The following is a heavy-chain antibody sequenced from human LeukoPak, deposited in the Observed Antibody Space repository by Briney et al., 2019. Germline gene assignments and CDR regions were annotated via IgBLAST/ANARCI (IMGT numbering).Heavy chain of an antibody. CDR1: GYTFSDSYY. CDR2: INPNSGGT. Sequence: ASVKVSCKASGYTFSDSYYIHWVRQAPGQGLEWMGWINPNSGGTQLAQMFQGRAAMTWDTSIGTAYMELSSLRSDDTATYYCVRALRVWVTRFDYWGQGTLITVSS. J-gene: IGHJ4*02. V-gene: IGHV1-2*02. D-gene: IGHD4-17*01. CDR3: VRALRVWVTRFDY.